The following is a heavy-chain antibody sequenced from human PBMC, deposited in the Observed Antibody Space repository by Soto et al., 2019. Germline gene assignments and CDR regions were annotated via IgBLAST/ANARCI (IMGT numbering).Heavy chain of an antibody. Sequence: QVQLVESGGGVVQPGGSLRLSCAASGFTFSSYGMHWVRQAPGKGLEWVAVISYDGSNKYYADSVKGRFTISRDNSKNTLYLQMNSLRAEDTAVYYCAKDPRGAVAADDFDYWGQGTLVTVSS. CDR3: AKDPRGAVAADDFDY. V-gene: IGHV3-30*18. CDR1: GFTFSSYG. J-gene: IGHJ4*02. D-gene: IGHD6-19*01. CDR2: ISYDGSNK.